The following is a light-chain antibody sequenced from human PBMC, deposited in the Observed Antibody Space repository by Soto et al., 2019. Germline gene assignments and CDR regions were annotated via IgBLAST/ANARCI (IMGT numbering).Light chain of an antibody. V-gene: IGKV3-15*01. CDR3: QQYNNWPLT. J-gene: IGKJ4*01. Sequence: EIVMTHSPATLSVSPEERATLSCRASQSVSSNLAWYQQKPGQAPRLLIYGASTRATGIPARFSGSGSGTEFTLTISSLQSEDFAVYYCQQYNNWPLTFGGGTRWIS. CDR1: QSVSSN. CDR2: GAS.